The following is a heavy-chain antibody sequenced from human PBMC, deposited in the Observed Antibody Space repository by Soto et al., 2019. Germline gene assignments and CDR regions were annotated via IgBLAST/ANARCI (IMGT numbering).Heavy chain of an antibody. D-gene: IGHD3-16*01. CDR1: GLTFNKYA. Sequence: GGSRRLSCLASGLTFNKYALAWVRQAPGKGLEWVSAISGSGASTYDADSVKGRFTISRDNSNNTLYLQMNSLRAEDTAVYYCAKTPGVITVITSFDHWGQGTPVTVSS. V-gene: IGHV3-23*01. CDR2: ISGSGAST. J-gene: IGHJ4*02. CDR3: AKTPGVITVITSFDH.